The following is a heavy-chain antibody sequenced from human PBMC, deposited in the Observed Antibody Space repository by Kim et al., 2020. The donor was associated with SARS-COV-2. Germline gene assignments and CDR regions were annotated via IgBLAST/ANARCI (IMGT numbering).Heavy chain of an antibody. V-gene: IGHV3-23*01. CDR1: RFTFSSYA. CDR3: AKDTTYGSGSYEGFDY. D-gene: IGHD3-10*01. CDR2: ISGSGGST. Sequence: GGSLRLSCAASRFTFSSYAMSWVRQAPGKGLEWVSAISGSGGSTYYADSVKGRFTISRDNSKNTLYLQMNSLGAEDTAVYYCAKDTTYGSGSYEGFDYWGQGTLVTVSS. J-gene: IGHJ4*02.